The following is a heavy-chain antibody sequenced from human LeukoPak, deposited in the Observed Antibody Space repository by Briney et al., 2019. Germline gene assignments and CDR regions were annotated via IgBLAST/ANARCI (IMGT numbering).Heavy chain of an antibody. CDR2: IIPIFGTA. CDR1: GGTFSSYA. V-gene: IGHV1-69*05. CDR3: AIPAAGPLGFQH. D-gene: IGHD6-13*01. J-gene: IGHJ1*01. Sequence: SVKVSCKASGGTFSSYAISWVRQATGQGLEWMGEIIPIFGTANYAQKFQGRVTITTDESTSTAYMELSSLRSEDTAVYYCAIPAAGPLGFQHWGPGTLVTVSS.